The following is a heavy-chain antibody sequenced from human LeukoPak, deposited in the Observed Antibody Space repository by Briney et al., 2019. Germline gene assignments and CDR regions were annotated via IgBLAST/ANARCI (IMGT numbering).Heavy chain of an antibody. D-gene: IGHD5-18*01. CDR3: AKTTAMVRPYYFDY. Sequence: GGSLRLSCAASGSTFSSYAMSRVRQAPGKELEWVSAISGSGGSTYYADSVKGRFTISRDNSKNTLYLQMYSLRAEDAAVYYCAKTTAMVRPYYFDYWGQGTLVTVSS. V-gene: IGHV3-23*01. J-gene: IGHJ4*02. CDR2: ISGSGGST. CDR1: GSTFSSYA.